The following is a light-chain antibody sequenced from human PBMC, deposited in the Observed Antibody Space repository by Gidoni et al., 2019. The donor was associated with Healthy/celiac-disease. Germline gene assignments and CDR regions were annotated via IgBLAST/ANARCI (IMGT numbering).Light chain of an antibody. J-gene: IGKJ4*01. Sequence: IVLIQYPATLSLSPGERATLSCRASQSVSSYLAWYQQKPGQAPSLLIYDASNRATGIPARFRDGGSWTDFTLPISVLEPDDFAVYFCRQRSNCPSTFSGGTKVEIK. CDR3: RQRSNCPST. CDR1: QSVSSY. CDR2: DAS. V-gene: IGKV3-11*01.